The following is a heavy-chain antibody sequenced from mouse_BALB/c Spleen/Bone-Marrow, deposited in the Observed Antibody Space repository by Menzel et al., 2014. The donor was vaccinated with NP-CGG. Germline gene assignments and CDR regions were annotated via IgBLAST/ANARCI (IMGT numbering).Heavy chain of an antibody. CDR1: GYAFSNYW. D-gene: IGHD2-2*01. CDR3: ARSNYGYDVYFDY. J-gene: IGHJ2*01. CDR2: IFPGDGDT. V-gene: IGHV1-80*01. Sequence: QVQLQQSGAELVRPGSSVKISCKASGYAFSNYWMNWVKQRPGQGLEWIGQIFPGDGDTNYNGKFKGKATLTADKSSGTAYMQLNSLTSEDSAVYFCARSNYGYDVYFDYWGLGTTLTVSS.